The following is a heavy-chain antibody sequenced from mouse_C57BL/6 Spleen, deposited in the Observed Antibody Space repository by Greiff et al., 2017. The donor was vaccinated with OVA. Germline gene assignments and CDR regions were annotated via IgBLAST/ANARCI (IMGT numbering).Heavy chain of an antibody. CDR3: AREVPPYYFDY. CDR2: ISYDGSN. J-gene: IGHJ2*01. D-gene: IGHD2-14*01. CDR1: GYSITSGYY. V-gene: IGHV3-6*01. Sequence: ESGPGLVKPSQSLSLTCSVTGYSITSGYYWNWIRQFPGNKLEWMGYISYDGSNNYNPSLKNRISITRDTSKNQFFLKLNSVTTEDTATYYCAREVPPYYFDYWGQGTTLTVSS.